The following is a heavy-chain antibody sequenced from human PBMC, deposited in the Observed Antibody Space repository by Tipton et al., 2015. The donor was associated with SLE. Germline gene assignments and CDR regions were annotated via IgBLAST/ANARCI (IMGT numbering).Heavy chain of an antibody. V-gene: IGHV1-2*06. D-gene: IGHD4-23*01. CDR3: ARGLMTTVVTPGY. J-gene: IGHJ4*02. CDR1: GYTFTGYY. Sequence: QLVQSGAEVKKPGASVKVSCKASGYTFTGYYMHWVRQAPGQGLEWMGRINPNSGGANYAQKFQGRVTMTRDTSISTAYMELSRLRSDDTAVYYCARGLMTTVVTPGYWGQGTLVTVSS. CDR2: INPNSGGA.